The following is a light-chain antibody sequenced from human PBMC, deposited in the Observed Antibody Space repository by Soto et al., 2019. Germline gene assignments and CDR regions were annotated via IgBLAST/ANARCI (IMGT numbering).Light chain of an antibody. CDR2: DAS. CDR1: QGISSA. V-gene: IGKV1-13*02. Sequence: AIQLTQSPSSLSASVGDRVTITCRASQGISSALAWYQQKPGKAPKSLIYDASSLESGVPSRFSGSGSGTDFTLTISSLQPEDFATYYCQQFTFFGGGTKVEIK. J-gene: IGKJ4*01. CDR3: QQFTF.